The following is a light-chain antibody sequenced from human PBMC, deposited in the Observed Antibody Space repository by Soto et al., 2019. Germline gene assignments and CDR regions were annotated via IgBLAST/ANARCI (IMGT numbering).Light chain of an antibody. CDR1: QSVNSN. Sequence: ILMTQSPATLSVSPGEGATLSCRASQSVNSNLAWYQQKPGQAPRLLIYGASIRATGIPARFSGSGSGTDFTLTISSLQSEDFAVYYCQQYNSYPWTFGQGTKVEIK. J-gene: IGKJ1*01. CDR3: QQYNSYPWT. V-gene: IGKV3-15*01. CDR2: GAS.